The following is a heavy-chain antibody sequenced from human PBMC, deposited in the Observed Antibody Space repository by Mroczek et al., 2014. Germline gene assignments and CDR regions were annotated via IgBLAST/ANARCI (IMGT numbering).Heavy chain of an antibody. V-gene: IGHV4-34*01. D-gene: IGHD3-3*01. CDR3: ARGGQDFWSGYPYWYFDL. CDR1: GGSFSGYY. CDR2: INHSGST. J-gene: IGHJ2*01. Sequence: QVQLQQWGAGLLKPSETLSLTCAVYGGSFSGYYWSWIRQPPGKGLEWIGEINHSGSTNYNPSLKSRVTISVDTSKNQFSLKLSSVTAADTAVYYCARGGQDFWSGYPYWYFDLWGRGTLVTVSS.